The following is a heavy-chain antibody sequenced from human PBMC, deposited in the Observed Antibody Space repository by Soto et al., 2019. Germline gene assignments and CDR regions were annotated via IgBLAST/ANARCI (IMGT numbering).Heavy chain of an antibody. CDR1: GYTFTGYY. V-gene: IGHV1-2*04. CDR2: INPNSGGT. J-gene: IGHJ4*02. Sequence: ASVKVSCKASGYTFTGYYMHWVRQAPGQGPEWMGWINPNSGGTNYAQKFQGWVTMTRDTSISTAYMELSRLRSDDTAVYYCARSLQTDSTVTEESNFDYWGQGTLVTVSS. D-gene: IGHD4-17*01. CDR3: ARSLQTDSTVTEESNFDY.